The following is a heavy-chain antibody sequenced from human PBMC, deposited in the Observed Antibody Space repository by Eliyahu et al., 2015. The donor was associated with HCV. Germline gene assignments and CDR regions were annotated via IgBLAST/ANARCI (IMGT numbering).Heavy chain of an antibody. J-gene: IGHJ4*02. D-gene: IGHD2-15*01. CDR1: GGXXSTSPHX. Sequence: QLQVQESGPGLVKPSETLSLTCTXSGGXXSTSPHXXGXVRXPPGKGLEWIGSIHFSGXTYYNPSLKSRVTISVDSSKNQLSLRVNSVTAADTAVYYCARQVIVATLGEFDYWGQGTLVTVSS. CDR2: IHFSGXT. V-gene: IGHV4-39*01. CDR3: ARQVIVATLGEFDY.